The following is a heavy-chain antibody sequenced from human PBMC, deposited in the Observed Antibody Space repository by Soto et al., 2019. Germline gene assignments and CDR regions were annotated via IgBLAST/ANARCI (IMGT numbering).Heavy chain of an antibody. D-gene: IGHD2-15*01. V-gene: IGHV1-3*01. Sequence: ASVKVSCKASGYTFTSYAMHWVRQAPGQRLEWMGWINAGNGNTKYSQKFQGRVTITRDTSASTAYMELSSLRSEDTAVYYCVRAQIVVVVAATPKGAFDIWGQGTMVTVSS. J-gene: IGHJ3*02. CDR2: INAGNGNT. CDR3: VRAQIVVVVAATPKGAFDI. CDR1: GYTFTSYA.